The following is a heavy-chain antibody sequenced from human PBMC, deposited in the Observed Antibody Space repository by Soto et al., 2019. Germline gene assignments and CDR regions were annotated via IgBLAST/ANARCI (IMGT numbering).Heavy chain of an antibody. CDR1: GRSITSYY. CDR3: ARTYDSNGYASEFDS. V-gene: IGHV4-59*12. J-gene: IGHJ4*02. Sequence: QVVLQESGPGLVKPSETLSLTCSVTGRSITSYYWTWVRQPPGKGLECIGYIYDNGITSQNPSLKSRVTMSADTAQNQFSLKLTSVTGADTAVYYCARTYDSNGYASEFDSWGQGILVTVTS. CDR2: IYDNGIT. D-gene: IGHD3-22*01.